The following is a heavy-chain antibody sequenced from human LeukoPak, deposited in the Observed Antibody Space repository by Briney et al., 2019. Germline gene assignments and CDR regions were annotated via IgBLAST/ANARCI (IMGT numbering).Heavy chain of an antibody. Sequence: PGGSLRLSCAASGFTFSSYSMNWVRQAPGNRLEWVSSISSSSSYIYYADSVKGRFTISRDNAKNSLYLQMNSLRAEDTAVYYCARLRTRSAYGMDVWGQGTTVTVSS. D-gene: IGHD1-14*01. J-gene: IGHJ6*02. V-gene: IGHV3-21*01. CDR2: ISSSSSYI. CDR3: ARLRTRSAYGMDV. CDR1: GFTFSSYS.